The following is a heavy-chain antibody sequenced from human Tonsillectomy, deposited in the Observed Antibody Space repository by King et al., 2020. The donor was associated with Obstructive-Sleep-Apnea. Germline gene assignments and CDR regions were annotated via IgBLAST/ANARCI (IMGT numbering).Heavy chain of an antibody. CDR1: GFTFSSYG. CDR3: AKDAYGSGSYYGLNAFDI. CDR2: ISYYGSNK. D-gene: IGHD3-10*01. J-gene: IGHJ3*02. V-gene: IGHV3-30*18. Sequence: QLVQSGGGVVQPGRSLRLSCAASGFTFSSYGMHWVRQAPGKGLEWVAVISYYGSNKYYADSVKGRFTISRDLSKNTLYLQMHSLRTEDTAVYFCAKDAYGSGSYYGLNAFDIWGQGTMVTVSS.